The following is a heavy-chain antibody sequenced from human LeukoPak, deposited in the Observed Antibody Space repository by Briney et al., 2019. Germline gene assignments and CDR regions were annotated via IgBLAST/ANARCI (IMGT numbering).Heavy chain of an antibody. V-gene: IGHV1-18*01. J-gene: IGHJ3*02. CDR1: GYTFTTYG. D-gene: IGHD6-19*01. CDR3: AREAPVAAGSDAFDI. CDR2: ISPYNSNT. Sequence: GASVKVSCKSSGYTFTTYGISWMRQAPGQSLEWMGWISPYNSNTKYAQKLQGRVTMTTDTSTNTAYMEVRSLRSDDTAVYYCAREAPVAAGSDAFDIWGRGTMVTVSS.